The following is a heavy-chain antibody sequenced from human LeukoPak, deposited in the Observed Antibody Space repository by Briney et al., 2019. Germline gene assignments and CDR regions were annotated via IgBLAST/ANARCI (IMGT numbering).Heavy chain of an antibody. CDR1: GYTFTSYP. CDR3: ARGYDYGDYVGDFDY. Sequence: ASVKVSCKASGYTFTSYPISWVRQAPGQGLEWMGWITTYNGNTHYAQKLQGRVTMTTETSTSTAYMDLRGLRSDDTVVYYCARGYDYGDYVGDFDYWGQGTLVTVSS. CDR2: ITTYNGNT. J-gene: IGHJ4*02. D-gene: IGHD4-17*01. V-gene: IGHV1-18*01.